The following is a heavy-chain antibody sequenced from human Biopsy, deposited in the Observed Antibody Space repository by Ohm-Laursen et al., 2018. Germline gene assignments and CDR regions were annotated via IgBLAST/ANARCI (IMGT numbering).Heavy chain of an antibody. CDR2: ISLSGST. D-gene: IGHD2-15*01. V-gene: IGHV4-34*01. Sequence: SETLSLTWAVYGDSFTNYYWIWIRQPPGKGLEWIGEISLSGSTNYNPPLESRVTISVDTSKNHFSLNLTSVTAADTAMYYCARGVGDASPYNWGQGTQVTVSS. CDR1: GDSFTNYY. CDR3: ARGVGDASPYN. J-gene: IGHJ4*02.